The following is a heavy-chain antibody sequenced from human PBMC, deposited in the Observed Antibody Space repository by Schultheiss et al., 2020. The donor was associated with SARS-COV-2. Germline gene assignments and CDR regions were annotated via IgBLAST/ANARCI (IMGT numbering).Heavy chain of an antibody. CDR3: AREMYYYDSSGYYV. J-gene: IGHJ4*02. Sequence: GGSLRLSCAASGFTFSDYYMNWVRQAPGKGLEWVSSISSSSTIYYADSVKGRFTISRDNAKNSLYLQMNSLRAEDTAVYYCAREMYYYDSSGYYVWGQGTLVTVSS. CDR2: ISSSSTI. CDR1: GFTFSDYY. D-gene: IGHD3-22*01. V-gene: IGHV3-69-1*01.